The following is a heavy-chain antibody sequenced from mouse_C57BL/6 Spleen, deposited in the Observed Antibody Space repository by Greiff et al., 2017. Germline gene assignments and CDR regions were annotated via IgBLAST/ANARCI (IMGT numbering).Heavy chain of an antibody. J-gene: IGHJ2*01. V-gene: IGHV1-80*01. Sequence: VKLMESGAELVKPGASVKISCKASGYAFSSYWMNWVKQRPGKGLEWIGQIYPGDGDTNYNGKFKGKATLTADKSSSTAYMQLSSLTSEDSAVYFCARGHYYGSSYLDYWGQGTTLTVSS. CDR3: ARGHYYGSSYLDY. CDR1: GYAFSSYW. CDR2: IYPGDGDT. D-gene: IGHD1-1*01.